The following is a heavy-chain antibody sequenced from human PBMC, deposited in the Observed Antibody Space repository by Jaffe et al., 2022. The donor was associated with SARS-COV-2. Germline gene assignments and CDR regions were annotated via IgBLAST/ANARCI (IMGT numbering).Heavy chain of an antibody. D-gene: IGHD2-21*01. CDR3: ARDRGDCITACFQH. CDR1: GFTLSDYS. V-gene: IGHV3-48*02. J-gene: IGHJ1*01. CDR2: SSGGRNTI. Sequence: EVQLVESGGGLVQPGGSLRLSCEVSGFTLSDYSMNWVRQAPGKGLEWVTFSSGGRNTIYYADSVKGRFTVSRDNAKNSLYLQMNSLRDDDTAVYYCARDRGDCITACFQHWGQGTVVTVSS.